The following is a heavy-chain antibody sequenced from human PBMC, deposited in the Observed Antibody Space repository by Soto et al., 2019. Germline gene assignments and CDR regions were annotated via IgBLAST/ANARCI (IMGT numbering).Heavy chain of an antibody. D-gene: IGHD5-12*01. CDR1: GFTFSSYA. V-gene: IGHV3-23*01. CDR3: ARGGYSGYDPYYYYYGMDV. Sequence: GGSLRLSCAASGFTFSSYAMSWVRQAPGKGLEWVSAISGSGGSTYYADSVKGRFTISRDNSKNTLYLQMNSLRDEDTAVYYCARGGYSGYDPYYYYYGMDVWGQGTTVTVSS. CDR2: ISGSGGST. J-gene: IGHJ6*02.